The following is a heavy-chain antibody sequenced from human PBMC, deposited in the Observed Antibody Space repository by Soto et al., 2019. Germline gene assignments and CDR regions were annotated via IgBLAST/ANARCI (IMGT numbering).Heavy chain of an antibody. Sequence: PSETLSLTCTVSGGSIRDYFWTWIRQPPGKGLEWIGYIYYSGRTNYNPSLKSRVSISVDTSKNQVILTLTNMDPVDTATYFCAHRYGGNYYRWYFDSWGQGTLVTVSS. D-gene: IGHD1-26*01. CDR2: IYYSGRT. CDR1: GGSIRDYF. CDR3: AHRYGGNYYRWYFDS. J-gene: IGHJ4*02. V-gene: IGHV4-59*01.